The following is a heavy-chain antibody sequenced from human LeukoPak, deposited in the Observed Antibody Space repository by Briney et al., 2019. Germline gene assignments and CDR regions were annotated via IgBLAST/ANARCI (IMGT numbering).Heavy chain of an antibody. V-gene: IGHV3-66*01. CDR1: GFTVSSNY. Sequence: TGGSLRLSCAASGFTVSSNYMSWVRQAPGKGLEWVSVIYSGGSTYYADSVKGRFTISRDNSKNTLYLQMGSLKTEDMAVYYCARGSRNHYDYSGYYYWGQGTLVTVSS. CDR3: ARGSRNHYDYSGYYY. J-gene: IGHJ4*02. CDR2: IYSGGST. D-gene: IGHD3-22*01.